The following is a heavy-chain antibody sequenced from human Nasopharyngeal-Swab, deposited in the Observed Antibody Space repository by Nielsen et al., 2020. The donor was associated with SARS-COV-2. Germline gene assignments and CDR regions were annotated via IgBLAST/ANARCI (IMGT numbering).Heavy chain of an antibody. V-gene: IGHV3-30*04. J-gene: IGHJ5*02. Sequence: GESLKISCAASGFSFNSHAMHWVRQAPGKGLEWVAVISYAGSSEYYADSVKGRFTISRDNFKDTLYLQMDSLRPEDTAVYYCARAADGYNSLDPWGQGTLVTVSS. CDR3: ARAADGYNSLDP. CDR1: GFSFNSHA. D-gene: IGHD5-24*01. CDR2: ISYAGSSE.